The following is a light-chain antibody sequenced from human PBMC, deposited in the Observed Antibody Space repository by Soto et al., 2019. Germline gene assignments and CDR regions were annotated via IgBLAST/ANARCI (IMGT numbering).Light chain of an antibody. CDR1: NIGSKS. J-gene: IGLJ3*02. CDR3: QVWDSSTWV. CDR2: RDN. Sequence: SYELTQPLSVSVAQGQTARINCGGDNIGSKSVHWYQQKPGQAPVRVIYRDNNRPSGIPERFSGSNSGNAATLTISRAQAGDEADYYCQVWDSSTWVFGGGTKLTVL. V-gene: IGLV3-9*01.